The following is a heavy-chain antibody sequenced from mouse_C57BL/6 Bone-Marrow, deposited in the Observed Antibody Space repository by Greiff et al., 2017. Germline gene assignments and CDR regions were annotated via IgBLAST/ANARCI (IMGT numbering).Heavy chain of an antibody. V-gene: IGHV14-4*01. CDR2: IDPENGDT. J-gene: IGHJ3*01. D-gene: IGHD2-10*01. Sequence: EVQLQQSGAELVRPGASVKLSCTASGFNIKDDYMHWVKQRPEQGLEWIGWIDPENGDTEYASKFQGTATITADTSSNTAYLQLSSLTSEDTAVYYCTAYYGNGAYWGQGTLVTVSA. CDR1: GFNIKDDY. CDR3: TAYYGNGAY.